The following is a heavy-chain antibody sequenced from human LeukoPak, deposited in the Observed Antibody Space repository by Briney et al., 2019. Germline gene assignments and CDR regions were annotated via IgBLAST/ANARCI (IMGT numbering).Heavy chain of an antibody. V-gene: IGHV5-51*01. Sequence: GESLKISCKGSGHTFSISWIGWVRQKPGEGLEWMGIIYVGDSDTRYNPSFQGQVTISADRSTSTAYLQWSSLKSSDTAIYYCARCGHYDAYRVWGQGTLVSVPS. CDR1: GHTFSISW. D-gene: IGHD2-21*02. CDR2: IYVGDSDT. J-gene: IGHJ3*01. CDR3: ARCGHYDAYRV.